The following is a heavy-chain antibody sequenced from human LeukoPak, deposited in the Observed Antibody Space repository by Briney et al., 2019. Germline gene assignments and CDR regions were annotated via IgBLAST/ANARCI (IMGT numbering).Heavy chain of an antibody. V-gene: IGHV3-73*01. CDR2: IRSKANSYAT. CDR1: GFTFSGSA. CDR3: AKSIAAAATPGDY. J-gene: IGHJ4*02. D-gene: IGHD6-13*01. Sequence: GGSLRLSCAASGFTFSGSAMHWVRQASGKGLEWVGRIRSKANSYATAYAASVKGRFTISRDDSKNTAYLQMNSLKTEDTAVYYCAKSIAAAATPGDYWGQGTLVTVSS.